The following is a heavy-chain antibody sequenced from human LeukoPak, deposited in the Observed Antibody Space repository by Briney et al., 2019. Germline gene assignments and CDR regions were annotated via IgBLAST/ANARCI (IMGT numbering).Heavy chain of an antibody. CDR2: IIPIIGTA. J-gene: IGHJ6*03. CDR1: GGTFSSYA. V-gene: IGHV1-69*05. Sequence: GASVKVSCKASGGTFSSYAISWVRQAPGQGLEWMGGIIPIIGTANYAQKFQGRVTITTDEPTSTAYMELSSLRSEDTAVYYCARGSGYDYNYYYMDVWGKGTTVTVSS. D-gene: IGHD5-12*01. CDR3: ARGSGYDYNYYYMDV.